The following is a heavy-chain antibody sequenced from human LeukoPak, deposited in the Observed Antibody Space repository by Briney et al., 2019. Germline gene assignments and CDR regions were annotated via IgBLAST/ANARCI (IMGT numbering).Heavy chain of an antibody. CDR1: GFTFSNYW. CDR2: INSDGSTT. Sequence: GGSLRLSCAASGFTFSNYWKHWLRQAPGKGLVWVSRINSDGSTTNYADSVKGRFTISRDNAKNTLYLQMNSLRAEDTAVYYCARPDYYNSRFDPWGQGTLVTVSS. V-gene: IGHV3-74*01. CDR3: ARPDYYNSRFDP. D-gene: IGHD3-22*01. J-gene: IGHJ5*02.